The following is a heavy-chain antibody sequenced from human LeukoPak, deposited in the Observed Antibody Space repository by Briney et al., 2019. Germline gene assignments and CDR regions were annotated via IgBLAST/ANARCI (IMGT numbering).Heavy chain of an antibody. Sequence: GGSLRLSCAASGFTFSSYGTHWVRQAPGKGLEWVAFIRYDGSNKYYADSVKGRFTISRDNSKNTLYLQMNSLRAEDTAVYYCARLTYSSSWPFFDYWGQGTLVTVSS. CDR3: ARLTYSSSWPFFDY. J-gene: IGHJ4*02. CDR1: GFTFSSYG. CDR2: IRYDGSNK. V-gene: IGHV3-30*02. D-gene: IGHD6-13*01.